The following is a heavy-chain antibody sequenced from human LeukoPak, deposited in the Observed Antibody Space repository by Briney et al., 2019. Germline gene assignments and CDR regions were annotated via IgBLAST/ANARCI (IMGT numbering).Heavy chain of an antibody. CDR3: AKESIRSGEQQLYYFDY. D-gene: IGHD6-13*01. CDR2: ISGSGGST. CDR1: GFTFSSYA. Sequence: GGPLRLSCAASGFTFSSYAMSWVRQAPGKGLEWVSAISGSGGSTYYADSVKGRFTISRDNSKNTLYLQMNSLRAEDTAVYYCAKESIRSGEQQLYYFDYWGQGTLVTVSS. J-gene: IGHJ4*02. V-gene: IGHV3-23*01.